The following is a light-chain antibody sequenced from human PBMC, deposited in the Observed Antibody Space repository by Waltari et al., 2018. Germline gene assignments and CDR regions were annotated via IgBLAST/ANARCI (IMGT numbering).Light chain of an antibody. CDR2: AES. CDR1: QSISSY. CDR3: QQRYSHTRT. J-gene: IGKJ1*01. Sequence: DIHMTQSPSSLSTSVGDRVTITCRASQSISSYLNWYQQKPGKAPKLLIYAESSLQSGGPSRFSGRGSGRDFTLIISSLQPEDFATDYCQQRYSHTRTFGQGTKVEIK. V-gene: IGKV1-39*01.